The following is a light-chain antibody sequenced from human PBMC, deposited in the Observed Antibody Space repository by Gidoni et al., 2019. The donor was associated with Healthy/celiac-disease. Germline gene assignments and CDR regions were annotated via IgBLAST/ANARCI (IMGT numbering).Light chain of an antibody. CDR2: DAS. Sequence: ILLTQSPATLSLSPGERATPACRASQSVSSYLTWYQQKPGQAPRLLIYDASHRATGIPARFSGSGSGTDFTLTISSLEPEDFAVYYCQQRSNWPLTFGGGTKVEIK. CDR3: QQRSNWPLT. V-gene: IGKV3-11*01. J-gene: IGKJ4*01. CDR1: QSVSSY.